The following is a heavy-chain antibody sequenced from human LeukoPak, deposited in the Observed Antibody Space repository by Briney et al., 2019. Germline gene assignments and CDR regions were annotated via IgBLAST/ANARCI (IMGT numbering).Heavy chain of an antibody. Sequence: TSETLSLTCTVSGGSISSYYWSWIRQPPGKGLEWIGYIYYSGSTDYNPSLKSQVTISVDTSKNQFSLKLRSMTAADTAVYYCARGGSSWSRSWFDPWGQGTLVTVSS. V-gene: IGHV4-59*01. CDR1: GGSISSYY. D-gene: IGHD6-13*01. CDR2: IYYSGST. J-gene: IGHJ5*02. CDR3: ARGGSSWSRSWFDP.